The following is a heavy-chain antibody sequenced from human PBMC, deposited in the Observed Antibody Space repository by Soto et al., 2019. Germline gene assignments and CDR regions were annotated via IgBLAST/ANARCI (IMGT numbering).Heavy chain of an antibody. CDR2: ISAYNGNT. J-gene: IGHJ6*02. D-gene: IGHD3-10*01. Sequence: ASVKVSCKASGYTFTSYGISWVRQAPGQGLEWMGWISAYNGNTNYAQKLQGRVTMTPDTSTSTAYMELRSLRSDDTAVYYCASNFYGGEYYYYYGMDVWGQGTTVTVSS. CDR1: GYTFTSYG. CDR3: ASNFYGGEYYYYYGMDV. V-gene: IGHV1-18*04.